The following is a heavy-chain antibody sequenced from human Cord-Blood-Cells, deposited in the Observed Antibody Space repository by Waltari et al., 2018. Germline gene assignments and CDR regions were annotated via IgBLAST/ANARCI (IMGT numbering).Heavy chain of an antibody. CDR3: ARISVDIVATNDY. D-gene: IGHD5-12*01. CDR1: VGSFSGYY. CDR2: INNSGST. Sequence: QVQLQQWGPGLLKPSETLSLTCAVYVGSFSGYYWSWIRQPPGKGLGWIGEINNSGSTNYNPSLKSRVTISVDTSKNQFSLKLSSVTAADTAVYYCARISVDIVATNDYWGQGTLVTVSS. J-gene: IGHJ4*02. V-gene: IGHV4-34*01.